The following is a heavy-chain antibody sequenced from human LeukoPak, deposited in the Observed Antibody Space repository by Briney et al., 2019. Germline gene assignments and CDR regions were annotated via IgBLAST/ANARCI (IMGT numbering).Heavy chain of an antibody. CDR2: IYTSGST. J-gene: IGHJ4*02. V-gene: IGHV4-4*07. CDR1: RGSISDYY. Sequence: SETLSLTCTVSRGSISDYYWSWIRQPAGKGLEWIGSIYTSGSTNYNPSLKSRVTMSGDTSKKQISLKLSSVNAADTAVYYCARDGGVINNYALDYWGQGTLVTVSS. CDR3: ARDGGVINNYALDY. D-gene: IGHD3-16*02.